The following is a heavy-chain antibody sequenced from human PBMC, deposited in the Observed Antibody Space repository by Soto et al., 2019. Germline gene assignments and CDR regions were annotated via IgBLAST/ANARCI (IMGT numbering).Heavy chain of an antibody. D-gene: IGHD2-8*01. CDR1: GFTFSSYG. J-gene: IGHJ6*02. Sequence: QVQLVESGGGVVQPGRSLRLSCAASGFTFSSYGMHWVRQAPGKGLEWVAVIWYDGSNKYYADSVKGRFTISRDNSKNTLYLQMTSLRAEDTAVYYCARDLYCTNGVCQGDVYYYYGMDVWGQGTTVTVSS. V-gene: IGHV3-33*01. CDR2: IWYDGSNK. CDR3: ARDLYCTNGVCQGDVYYYYGMDV.